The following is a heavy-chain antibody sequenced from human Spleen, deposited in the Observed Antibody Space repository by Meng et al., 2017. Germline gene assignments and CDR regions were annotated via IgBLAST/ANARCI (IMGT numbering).Heavy chain of an antibody. V-gene: IGHV4-31*03. D-gene: IGHD3-10*01. CDR1: GGSIRSGGYY. Sequence: QVPLQQSGPGPGTPSPPLSLTCPVSGGSIRSGGYYWSWIRQHPGKGLEWIGYIYYSGSTYYNPSLKSRVTISVDTSKNQFSLKLSSVTAADTAGYYCAREVRLGEFLSQSNNWFDPWGQGTLVTVSS. J-gene: IGHJ5*02. CDR2: IYYSGST. CDR3: AREVRLGEFLSQSNNWFDP.